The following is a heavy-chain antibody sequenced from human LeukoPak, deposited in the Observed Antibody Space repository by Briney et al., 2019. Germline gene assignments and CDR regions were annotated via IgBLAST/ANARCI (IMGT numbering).Heavy chain of an antibody. V-gene: IGHV6-1*01. Sequence: QTLSLTCAISGDSVSSSSAAWNWIRQSPSRGLEWLGRTYYRSKWYNDYAVSVNSRITINPDTSKNQISLQLNSVTPEDTAVYFCARGPRPLSYYYGLDRWGPWTTVTVSS. CDR3: ARGPRPLSYYYGLDR. CDR1: GDSVSSSSAA. J-gene: IGHJ6*02. CDR2: TYYRSKWYN.